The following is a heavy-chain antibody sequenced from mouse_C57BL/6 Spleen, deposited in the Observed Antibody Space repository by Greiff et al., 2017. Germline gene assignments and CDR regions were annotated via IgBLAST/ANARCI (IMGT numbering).Heavy chain of an antibody. J-gene: IGHJ2*01. Sequence: VQLQQSGPELVKPGASVKISCKASGYSFTGYYMNWVKQSPEKSLEWIGDINPNNGGTSYNQKFKGKATLTVDKSSSTAYMELRSLTSEDSAVYYCARETSTVVAKVFDYWGQGTTLTVSS. CDR2: INPNNGGT. D-gene: IGHD1-1*01. CDR1: GYSFTGYY. CDR3: ARETSTVVAKVFDY. V-gene: IGHV1-42*01.